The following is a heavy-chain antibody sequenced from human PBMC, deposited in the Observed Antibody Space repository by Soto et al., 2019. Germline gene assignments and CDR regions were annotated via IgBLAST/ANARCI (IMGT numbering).Heavy chain of an antibody. CDR1: GGSISSYY. CDR3: ARDGGYDFWSGYHWFDP. D-gene: IGHD3-3*01. CDR2: IYYSGST. Sequence: SETLSLTCTVSGGSISSYYWSWIRQPPGKGLEWIGYIYYSGSTNYNPSLKSRVTISVDTSKNQFSLKLSSVTAADTAVYYCARDGGYDFWSGYHWFDPWGQGTLVTFSS. J-gene: IGHJ5*02. V-gene: IGHV4-59*01.